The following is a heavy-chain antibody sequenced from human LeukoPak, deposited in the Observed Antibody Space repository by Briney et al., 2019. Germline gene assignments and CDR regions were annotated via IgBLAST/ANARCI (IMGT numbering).Heavy chain of an antibody. CDR3: TRDQRSGYSGYDYYYYYYMDV. CDR2: INDSGST. CDR1: GGSFSGYY. J-gene: IGHJ6*03. Sequence: SETLSLTCAVYGGSFSGYYWSWIRQPPGKGLEWIGEINDSGSTNYNPSLKSRVTISVDTSKNRLSLKLSSVTAADTAVYYCTRDQRSGYSGYDYYYYYYMDVWGKGTTVTVSS. D-gene: IGHD5-12*01. V-gene: IGHV4-34*01.